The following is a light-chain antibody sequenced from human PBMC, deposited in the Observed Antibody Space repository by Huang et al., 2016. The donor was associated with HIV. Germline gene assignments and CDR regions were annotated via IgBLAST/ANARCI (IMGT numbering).Light chain of an antibody. J-gene: IGKJ1*01. CDR1: QSVSSY. V-gene: IGKV3-11*01. CDR3: QQRSHWWT. Sequence: EIVLTQSPATLSLSPGERATLSCRASQSVSSYLAWYQQKPGQAPRLLIYDASNRATGIPARFSGRGSGTDFTLTISSLEPEDFAVYYCQQRSHWWTFGQGTKVEIK. CDR2: DAS.